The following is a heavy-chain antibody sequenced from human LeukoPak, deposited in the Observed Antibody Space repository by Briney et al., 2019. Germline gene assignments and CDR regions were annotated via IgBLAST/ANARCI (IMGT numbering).Heavy chain of an antibody. CDR3: ARPQTQNIGFGELLYGSLDY. V-gene: IGHV1-69*01. CDR1: GGTFSSYA. J-gene: IGHJ4*02. CDR2: IIPIFGTA. D-gene: IGHD3-10*01. Sequence: GSSVRVSCKASGGTFSSYAISWVRQAPGQGLEWMGGIIPIFGTANYAQKFQGGVTITADESTSTAYMELSSLRSEDMAVYYCARPQTQNIGFGELLYGSLDYWGQGTLVTVSS.